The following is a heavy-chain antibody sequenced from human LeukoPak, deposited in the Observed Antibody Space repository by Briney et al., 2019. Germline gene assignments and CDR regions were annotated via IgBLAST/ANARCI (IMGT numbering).Heavy chain of an antibody. CDR2: INQDGSEK. CDR1: GFTFRSYW. J-gene: IGHJ6*03. D-gene: IGHD3-3*01. Sequence: GGSLRLSCAASGFTFRSYWMSWVRQAPGKGLEWVANINQDGSEKYYVDSVKGRFTISRDNAKNSLYLQMNSLRAEDTAVYYCARDQGFSYYFYYMDVWGKGTTVTVSS. V-gene: IGHV3-7*01. CDR3: ARDQGFSYYFYYMDV.